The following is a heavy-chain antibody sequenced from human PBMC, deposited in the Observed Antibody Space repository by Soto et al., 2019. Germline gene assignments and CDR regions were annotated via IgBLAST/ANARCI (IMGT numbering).Heavy chain of an antibody. CDR1: GFTFSSYG. CDR2: IWFDGTNK. CDR3: AREHQYNSAMGLDY. V-gene: IGHV3-33*01. Sequence: GVSLRLSCAASGFTFSSYGMHWVRQAPGKGLEWVAVIWFDGTNKYYADSVRGRFTISRDNFKNTLYLQMNSLRAEDTALYYCAREHQYNSAMGLDYWGQGTLVTVSS. D-gene: IGHD1-1*01. J-gene: IGHJ4*02.